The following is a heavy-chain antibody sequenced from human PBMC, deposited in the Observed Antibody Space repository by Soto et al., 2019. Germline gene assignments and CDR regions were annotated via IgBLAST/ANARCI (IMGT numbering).Heavy chain of an antibody. D-gene: IGHD2-15*01. J-gene: IGHJ4*02. Sequence: ASVTVSCNASGYSFTGNSMHWVRQAPGQGLEWMGWINPNNGGTNYAQRFRGWVTMTRDTSVSTAYMDLNRLKSDDTAVYYRVIQRSGVVYWGQGTLVTVSS. V-gene: IGHV1-2*04. CDR3: VIQRSGVVY. CDR2: INPNNGGT. CDR1: GYSFTGNS.